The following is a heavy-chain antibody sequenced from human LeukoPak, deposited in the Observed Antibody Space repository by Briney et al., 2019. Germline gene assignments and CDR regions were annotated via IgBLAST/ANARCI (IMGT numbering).Heavy chain of an antibody. V-gene: IGHV3-74*01. Sequence: GGSLRLSCAASGFTFSNYRMHWVRHAPGKGLVWVSRIKGDGSHTIYADSVKGRFTISRDNAKNTLYLQMKSLRAEDTAVYYCVRDWDHFDFDSWGLGTLVTVSS. CDR2: IKGDGSHT. D-gene: IGHD3-9*01. J-gene: IGHJ5*01. CDR1: GFTFSNYR. CDR3: VRDWDHFDFDS.